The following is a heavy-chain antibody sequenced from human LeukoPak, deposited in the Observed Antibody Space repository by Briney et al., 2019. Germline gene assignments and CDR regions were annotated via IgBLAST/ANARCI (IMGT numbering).Heavy chain of an antibody. CDR3: ARDRLHYGEYEKTLDY. CDR2: ITVTSSTI. CDR1: GFTFSSYS. V-gene: IGHV3-48*01. Sequence: GGSLRLSCAASGFTFSSYSMTWVRQAPGKGLEGVSYITVTSSTIHYADSVKGRFTISRDNAKSSLYLQMNSLRADDTAVYYCARDRLHYGEYEKTLDYWGQGTLVTVSS. D-gene: IGHD4-17*01. J-gene: IGHJ4*02.